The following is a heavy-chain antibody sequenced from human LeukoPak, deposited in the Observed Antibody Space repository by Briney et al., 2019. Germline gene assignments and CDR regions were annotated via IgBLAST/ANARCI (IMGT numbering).Heavy chain of an antibody. D-gene: IGHD3-9*01. V-gene: IGHV4-34*01. CDR1: GFTFSDYY. J-gene: IGHJ4*02. CDR3: ARGEDYDILTGSACFDY. Sequence: GSLRLSCAASGFTFSDYYMSWIRQPPGKGLEWIGEINHSGSTNYNPSLKSRVTISVDTSKNQFSLKLSSVTAADTAVYYCARGEDYDILTGSACFDYWGQGTLVTVSS. CDR2: INHSGST.